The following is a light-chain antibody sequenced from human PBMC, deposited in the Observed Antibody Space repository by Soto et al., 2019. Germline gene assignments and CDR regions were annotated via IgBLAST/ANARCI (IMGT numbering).Light chain of an antibody. CDR2: GAS. V-gene: IGKV3-20*01. CDR1: QSVSSSY. J-gene: IGKJ1*01. Sequence: DIELTQSPGTLSLSPGERATLSCRASQSVSSSYLAWYQQKPGQAPRLLIYGASSRATGIPGRFSGSESGTDFTLTISRLEPEDSAVYYCQQYGSSFWTFGQGTKVDIK. CDR3: QQYGSSFWT.